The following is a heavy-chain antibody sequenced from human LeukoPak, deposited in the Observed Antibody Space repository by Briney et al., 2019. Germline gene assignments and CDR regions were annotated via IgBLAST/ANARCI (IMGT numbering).Heavy chain of an antibody. D-gene: IGHD6-13*01. CDR1: GFTFSSYG. J-gene: IGHJ6*02. Sequence: GRSLRLSCAASGFTFSSYGMHWVCQAPGKGLEWVAVISYDGSNKYYADSVKGRFTISRDNSKNTLYLQMNSLRAEDTAVYYCAKAAAGNHYYGMDVWGQGTTVTVSS. V-gene: IGHV3-30*18. CDR3: AKAAAGNHYYGMDV. CDR2: ISYDGSNK.